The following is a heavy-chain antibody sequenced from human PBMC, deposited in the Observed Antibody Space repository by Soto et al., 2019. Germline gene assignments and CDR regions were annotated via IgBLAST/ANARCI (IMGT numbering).Heavy chain of an antibody. V-gene: IGHV3-33*08. CDR2: IWYDGSNA. CDR3: ARDPRTARPSAMDV. J-gene: IGHJ6*02. CDR1: GFIFSNFG. Sequence: QVQLVESGGGVVQPGRSLRLSCATSGFIFSNFGMHWVRQASGKGLEWVAVIWYDGSNAVSADSVKGRFTISRDNSKNTLYLQMSGLRSEDTAVYYCARDPRTARPSAMDVWGQGTTVTVSS. D-gene: IGHD6-6*01.